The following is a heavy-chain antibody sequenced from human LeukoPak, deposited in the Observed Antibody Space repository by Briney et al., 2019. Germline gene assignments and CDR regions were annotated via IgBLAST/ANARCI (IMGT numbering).Heavy chain of an antibody. CDR1: GDSVSINSPA. D-gene: IGHD3-10*01. CDR3: ARGFKYGSGSYYYYYYGMDV. J-gene: IGHJ6*04. V-gene: IGHV6-1*01. CDR2: TYYRTKWYN. Sequence: SQTLSLTCAISGDSVSINSPAWNWIRQSPSRGLEWLGRTYYRTKWYNDYAVSVKSRITINSDTSKNQFSLQLKSVTTEDTGVYYCARGFKYGSGSYYYYYYGMDVWGKGTTVTVSS.